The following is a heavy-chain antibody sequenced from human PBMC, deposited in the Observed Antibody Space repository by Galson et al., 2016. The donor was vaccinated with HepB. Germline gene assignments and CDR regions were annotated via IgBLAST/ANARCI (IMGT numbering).Heavy chain of an antibody. CDR3: ARGGFLNEAFDS. V-gene: IGHV5-51*01. Sequence: QSGAEVKKPGESLKISCQASGYSFTTYWIGWVRQMPGKGLEWMGIIYPGDSNTRYSPSFQGQLTLSADKSTNTAYLRWSSLKASDTAMYFCARGGFLNEAFDSWGQGTLVTVSS. CDR2: IYPGDSNT. D-gene: IGHD2/OR15-2a*01. CDR1: GYSFTTYW. J-gene: IGHJ4*02.